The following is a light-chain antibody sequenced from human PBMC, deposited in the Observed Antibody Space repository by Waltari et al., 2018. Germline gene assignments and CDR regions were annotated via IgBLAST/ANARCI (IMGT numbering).Light chain of an antibody. CDR2: YKSDSDK. J-gene: IGLJ3*02. CDR3: MIWHTSAWV. CDR1: SGINVGTYR. V-gene: IGLV5-45*03. Sequence: QAVLTQPSSLSASPGASASLTCTLRSGINVGTYRIYWYQQKPGSRHQYLLRYKSDSDKQQGSGVPSRFSASKDASANAGILLISGLQSEDEADYYCMIWHTSAWVFGGGTKLTVL.